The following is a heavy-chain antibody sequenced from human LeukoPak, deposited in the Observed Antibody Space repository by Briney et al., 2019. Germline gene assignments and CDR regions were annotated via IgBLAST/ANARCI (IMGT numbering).Heavy chain of an antibody. CDR2: TTHSGST. Sequence: SETLSLTCKVSNYTMNSGYYWSWIRQTPGNGLEWIGETTHSGSTDYSLSLKSRVSVSVDTSKNQFSLRLTSVTAADTAVYYCARGPAYSWLRSGSVCFFDFWGQGVLVTVSS. J-gene: IGHJ4*02. D-gene: IGHD6-19*01. CDR1: NYTMNSGYY. V-gene: IGHV4-34*01. CDR3: ARGPAYSWLRSGSVCFFDF.